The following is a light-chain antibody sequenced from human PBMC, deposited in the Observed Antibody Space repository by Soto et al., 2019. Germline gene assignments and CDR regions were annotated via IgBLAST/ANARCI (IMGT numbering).Light chain of an antibody. V-gene: IGLV1-40*01. CDR3: QSYDSSLHVYHV. Sequence: QSVLTQPPSVSGAPGQRVTISCTGSSFNLAAGYDVHWYQHFPGTAPKLLIYDNHNRPSGVPDRFSGSKSGTSASLAITGLQAEDESDYCCQSYDSSLHVYHVFGTGTKVTVL. CDR1: SFNLAAGYD. J-gene: IGLJ1*01. CDR2: DNH.